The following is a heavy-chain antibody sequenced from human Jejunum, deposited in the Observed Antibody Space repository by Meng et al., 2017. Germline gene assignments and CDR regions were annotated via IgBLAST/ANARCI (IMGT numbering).Heavy chain of an antibody. Sequence: GESLKIPCAAFGSTFSSYYMHWVRQIPGKGLVWVSRINTDGSSTNYAESVKGRFTNSRDNAKNTMYLQMKGLKTKDTAVYYCARDKDGYNYWGQGILVTVSS. J-gene: IGHJ4*02. CDR3: ARDKDGYNY. CDR1: GSTFSSYY. CDR2: INTDGSST. D-gene: IGHD5-24*01. V-gene: IGHV3-74*01.